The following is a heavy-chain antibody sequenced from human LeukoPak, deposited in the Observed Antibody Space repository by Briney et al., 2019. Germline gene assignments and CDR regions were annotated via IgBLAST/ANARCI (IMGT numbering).Heavy chain of an antibody. CDR1: GGSIRSYF. CDR2: VYYSGST. Sequence: SGTLSLTCFVSGGSIRSYFWSWIRRPPGKGLEWIGYVYYSGSTSYNPSLKGRVTISVDMSKNQVSLELTSVTAADTAVYYCARGKEMASTPEDLDSWGQGILVTVSS. V-gene: IGHV4-59*01. J-gene: IGHJ4*02. D-gene: IGHD5-24*01. CDR3: ARGKEMASTPEDLDS.